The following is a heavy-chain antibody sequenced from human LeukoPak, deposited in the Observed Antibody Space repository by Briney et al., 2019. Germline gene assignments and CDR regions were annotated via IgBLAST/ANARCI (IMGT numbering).Heavy chain of an antibody. V-gene: IGHV4-4*07. D-gene: IGHD3-22*01. CDR2: IYTSGST. J-gene: IGHJ5*02. CDR3: AGQNWYYYDSSGPRRENWFDP. CDR1: GGSISSYY. Sequence: SETLSLTCTVSGGSISSYYWSWIRQPAGKGLEWIGRIYTSGSTNYNPSLKSRVTISVDTSKNQFSLKLSSVTAADTAVYYCAGQNWYYYDSSGPRRENWFDPWGQGTLVTVSS.